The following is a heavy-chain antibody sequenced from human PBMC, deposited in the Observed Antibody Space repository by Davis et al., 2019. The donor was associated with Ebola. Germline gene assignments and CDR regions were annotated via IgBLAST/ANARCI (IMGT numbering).Heavy chain of an antibody. CDR2: INHSGST. D-gene: IGHD6-19*01. CDR1: GGSFSGYY. CDR3: ARFSIARAGTTGIDP. Sequence: SETLSLTCAVYGGSFSGYYWSWIRQPPGKGLEWIGEINHSGSTNYNPSLKSRLTISVDTSKNQFSLKLSSVTAADTAVYYCARFSIARAGTTGIDPWGQGTLVTVSS. V-gene: IGHV4-34*01. J-gene: IGHJ5*02.